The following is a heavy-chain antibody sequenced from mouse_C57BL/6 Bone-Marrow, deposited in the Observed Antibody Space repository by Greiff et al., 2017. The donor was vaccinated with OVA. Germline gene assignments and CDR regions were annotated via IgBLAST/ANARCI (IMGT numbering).Heavy chain of an antibody. V-gene: IGHV5-4*01. CDR3: AREDHRFDY. CDR1: GFTFSSYA. CDR2: ISDGGSYT. Sequence: EVMLVESGGGLVKPGGSLKLSCAASGFTFSSYAMSWVRQTPEKRLEWVATISDGGSYTYYPDNVKGRFTISRDNAKNNLYLQMSHLKSEDTAMYYCAREDHRFDYWGQGTTLTVSS. J-gene: IGHJ2*01.